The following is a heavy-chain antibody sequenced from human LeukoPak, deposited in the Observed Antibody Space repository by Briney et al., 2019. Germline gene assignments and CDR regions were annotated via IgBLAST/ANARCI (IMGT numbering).Heavy chain of an antibody. J-gene: IGHJ4*02. D-gene: IGHD1-1*01. CDR1: GGSISSYY. Sequence: SETLSLTCTVSGGSISSYYWSWIRQPPGKGLEWIGYIYYSGSTNYNPSLKSRVTMSVDTSKNQFSLKLSSVTAADTAVYYCARVRNDYFDYWGQGTLVTVSS. V-gene: IGHV4-59*12. CDR2: IYYSGST. CDR3: ARVRNDYFDY.